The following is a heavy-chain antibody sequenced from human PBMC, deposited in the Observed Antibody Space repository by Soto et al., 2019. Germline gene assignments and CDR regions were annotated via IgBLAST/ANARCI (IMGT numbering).Heavy chain of an antibody. V-gene: IGHV4-59*01. CDR1: GGSISSYY. D-gene: IGHD3-10*01. Sequence: SETLSLTCTVSGGSISSYYWSWIRQPPGKGLEWIGYIYYSGSTNYNPSLKSRVTISVDTSKNQFSLKLSSVTAADTAVYYCARGQLDYDGSGSYYGGWLDPWGKGTLVTVYS. J-gene: IGHJ5*02. CDR2: IYYSGST. CDR3: ARGQLDYDGSGSYYGGWLDP.